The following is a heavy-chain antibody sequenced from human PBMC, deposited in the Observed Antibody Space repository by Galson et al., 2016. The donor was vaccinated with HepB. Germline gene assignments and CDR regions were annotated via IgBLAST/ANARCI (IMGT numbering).Heavy chain of an antibody. V-gene: IGHV3-23*01. CDR1: GFTFNTYA. J-gene: IGHJ4*02. D-gene: IGHD1-1*01. Sequence: SLRLSCAASGFTFNTYAMSWVRQAPGKGLEWVSTPSASGGATYYSDSVKGRFTISRDNSKNTLYLQMNSLRDEDTAVYYCAKGRTGTTGPVEYWGQGTLVTVSS. CDR2: PSASGGAT. CDR3: AKGRTGTTGPVEY.